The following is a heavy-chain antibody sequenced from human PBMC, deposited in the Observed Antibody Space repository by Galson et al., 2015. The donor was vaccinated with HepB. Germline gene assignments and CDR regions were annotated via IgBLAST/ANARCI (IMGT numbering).Heavy chain of an antibody. CDR1: GFSLKNSGVGVG. D-gene: IGHD6-13*01. V-gene: IGHV2-5*02. CDR2: IYWDDDK. CDR3: ARSKSPSSPSDN. J-gene: IGHJ4*02. Sequence: PALVKPTQTLTLTCSFSGFSLKNSGVGVGVGWFRQTPGKAPEWLALIYWDDDKRYSPSLKSRLMITTDSSKNQVVLTMAAMAPLDTATYYCARSKSPSSPSDNWGQGTLVTVSS.